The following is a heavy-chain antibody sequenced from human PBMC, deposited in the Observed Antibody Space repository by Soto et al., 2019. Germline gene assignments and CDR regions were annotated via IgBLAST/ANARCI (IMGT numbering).Heavy chain of an antibody. Sequence: QVQLVQSGAEVKKPGASVKVSCKASGYTFTSYDINWVRQATGQGLEWMGWMNPNSGNTAYAQKFLGRVTMTRNTSIRPPSAELSSLRSEDTSVYYCASERTRGFVPWGQGTLVTVSS. J-gene: IGHJ5*02. D-gene: IGHD1-1*01. CDR2: MNPNSGNT. CDR1: GYTFTSYD. V-gene: IGHV1-8*01. CDR3: ASERTRGFVP.